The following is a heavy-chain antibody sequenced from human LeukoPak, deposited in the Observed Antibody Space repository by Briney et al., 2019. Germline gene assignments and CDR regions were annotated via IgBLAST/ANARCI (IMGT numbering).Heavy chain of an antibody. D-gene: IGHD2-2*01. CDR2: INHSGST. Sequence: SETLSLTCAVYGGSFSGYYWSWIRQPPGKGLEWIGEINHSGSTNYNPSLKSRVTISVDTSKNQFSLKLSSVTAADTVVYYCARAVPAATPTTITDYMDVWGKGTTVAVS. J-gene: IGHJ6*03. V-gene: IGHV4-34*01. CDR3: ARAVPAATPTTITDYMDV. CDR1: GGSFSGYY.